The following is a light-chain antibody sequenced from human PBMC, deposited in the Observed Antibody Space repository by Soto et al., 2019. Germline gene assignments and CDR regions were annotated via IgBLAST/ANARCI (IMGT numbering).Light chain of an antibody. CDR3: QVWDTNSGAV. CDR1: NLQTKN. CDR2: DDK. V-gene: IGLV3-21*02. J-gene: IGLJ2*01. Sequence: SYELTQPPSVSVAPGQTAIITCGGDNLQTKNVHWYQQRPGQAPVLVIYDDKMRPSGIPERFSGSSSGNLATLTLIRVESRDEADYYCQVWDTNSGAVFGGGTKLTVL.